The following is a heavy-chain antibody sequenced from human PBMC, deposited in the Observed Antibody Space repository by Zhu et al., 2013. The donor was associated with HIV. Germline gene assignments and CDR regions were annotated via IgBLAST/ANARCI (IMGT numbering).Heavy chain of an antibody. CDR1: GDTFTRHY. CDR3: TRTYMGSNWYFDL. J-gene: IGHJ2*01. V-gene: IGHV1-46*03. Sequence: QVQLVQSGAEVKKPGASVKVSCKASGDTFTRHYIHWVRQAPGQGLEWMGIINPSGRSTSYAQKFQGRVTMTRDTSTYTIYMELSSLRSEDTAVYYCTRTYMGSNWYFDLWGLAPWSLSPQ. D-gene: IGHD3-16*01. CDR2: INPSGRST.